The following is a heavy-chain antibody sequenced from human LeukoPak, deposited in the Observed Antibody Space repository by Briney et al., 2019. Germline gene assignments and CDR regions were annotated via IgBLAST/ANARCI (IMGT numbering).Heavy chain of an antibody. J-gene: IGHJ6*02. CDR2: IIPIFGTA. Sequence: GASVKVSCKASGGTFSSYAISWVRQAPGQGLEWMGGIIPIFGTANYAQKFQGRVTITADESTSTAYMELSSLRSEDTAVYYCARAGDCSGGSCYSSSSHYYYYYGMDVWGQGTTVTVYS. CDR3: ARAGDCSGGSCYSSSSHYYYYYGMDV. V-gene: IGHV1-69*13. CDR1: GGTFSSYA. D-gene: IGHD2-15*01.